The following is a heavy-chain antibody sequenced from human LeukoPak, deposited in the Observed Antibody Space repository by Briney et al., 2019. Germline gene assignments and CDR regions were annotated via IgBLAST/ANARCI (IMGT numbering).Heavy chain of an antibody. D-gene: IGHD6-13*01. J-gene: IGHJ4*02. CDR1: GGSISSSSYY. CDR2: IYYSGST. V-gene: IGHV4-39*01. CDR3: ASYALSSSCLDY. Sequence: SETLSLTCTVSGGSISSSSYYWGWIRQPPGKGLEWIGSIYYSGSTYYNPSLKSRVTISVDTSKNQFSLKLSSVTAADTAVYYCASYALSSSCLDYWGQGTLVTVSS.